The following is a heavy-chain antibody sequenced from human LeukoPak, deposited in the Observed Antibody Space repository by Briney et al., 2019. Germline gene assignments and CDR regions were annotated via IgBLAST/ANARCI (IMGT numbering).Heavy chain of an antibody. CDR3: ARHAPSDTTGWYYFDY. CDR2: IYYSGST. D-gene: IGHD6-19*01. V-gene: IGHV4-59*08. J-gene: IGHJ4*02. CDR1: GGSISSYY. Sequence: SETPSLTCTVSGGSISSYYWSWIRQPPGKGLEWIGYIYYSGSTNYNPSLKSRVTISVDTSKNQFSLRLSSVTAADTAVYYCARHAPSDTTGWYYFDYWGQGTLVPVSS.